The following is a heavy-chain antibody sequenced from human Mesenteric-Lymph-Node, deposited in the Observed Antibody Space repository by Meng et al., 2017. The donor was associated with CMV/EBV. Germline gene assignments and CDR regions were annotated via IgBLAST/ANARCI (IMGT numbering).Heavy chain of an antibody. V-gene: IGHV4-59*01. Sequence: SGGSITNYYGSWIRQPPGKGLEWIGYIYYTGGTTYNPSLKRRVTMSIDTSERQISLKVRSVTPADTAVYYCARDRGFLGADGVSHFDFWGQGILVTVSS. J-gene: IGHJ4*02. D-gene: IGHD3-3*01. CDR1: GGSITNYY. CDR2: IYYTGGT. CDR3: ARDRGFLGADGVSHFDF.